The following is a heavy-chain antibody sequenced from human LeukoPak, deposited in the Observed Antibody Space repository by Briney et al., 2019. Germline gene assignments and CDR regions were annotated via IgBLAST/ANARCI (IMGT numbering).Heavy chain of an antibody. V-gene: IGHV4-4*07. CDR2: IYTSGST. J-gene: IGHJ5*02. D-gene: IGHD3-16*02. Sequence: NSSETLSLTCTASGGSISSYYWSWIRQPAGKGLEWIGRIYTSGSTNYNPSLKSRVTMSVDTSKNQFSLKLSSVTAADTAVYYCARLYDYVWGSYRYSWFDPWGQGTLVTVSS. CDR3: ARLYDYVWGSYRYSWFDP. CDR1: GGSISSYY.